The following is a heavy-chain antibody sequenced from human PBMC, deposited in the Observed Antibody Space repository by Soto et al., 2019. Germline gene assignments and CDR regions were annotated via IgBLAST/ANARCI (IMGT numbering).Heavy chain of an antibody. V-gene: IGHV3-30-3*01. D-gene: IGHD3-10*01. CDR2: ISYDGSNK. CDR3: ARAPLIGGAFDI. CDR1: GFTFSSYA. J-gene: IGHJ3*02. Sequence: QVQLVASGGGVVQPGRSLRLSCAASGFTFSSYAMHWVRQAPGTGLEWVAVISYDGSNKYYADSVKGRFTISRDNSKNTLYLQMNSRRAEDTAVYYCARAPLIGGAFDIWGQGTMVTVSS.